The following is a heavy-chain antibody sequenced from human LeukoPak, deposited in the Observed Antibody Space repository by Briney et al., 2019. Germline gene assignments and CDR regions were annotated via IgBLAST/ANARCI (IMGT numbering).Heavy chain of an antibody. J-gene: IGHJ4*02. D-gene: IGHD6-13*01. CDR3: ARGRRGSSSWYGVDY. Sequence: SANVSCKASGGTFSSYAISWVRQAHGQGLEWMGGISPIFGTANYAQKFQGRVTITTDESTRTAYMELSSLRSEDTAVYYCARGRRGSSSWYGVDYWGQGTLVTVSS. CDR1: GGTFSSYA. V-gene: IGHV1-69*05. CDR2: ISPIFGTA.